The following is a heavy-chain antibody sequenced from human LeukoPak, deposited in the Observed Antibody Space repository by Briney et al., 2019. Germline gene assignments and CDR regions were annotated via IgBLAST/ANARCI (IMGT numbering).Heavy chain of an antibody. V-gene: IGHV3-53*04. Sequence: GGSLRLSCAVSGFTVSSNYMSWVRQAPGKGLEWVSVIYSGGSTYYADSVKGRFTISRHNSKNTLYLQMNSLRAEDTAVYYCARGSVEMATINAFDIWGQGTMVTVSS. CDR1: GFTVSSNY. J-gene: IGHJ3*02. CDR2: IYSGGST. CDR3: ARGSVEMATINAFDI. D-gene: IGHD5-24*01.